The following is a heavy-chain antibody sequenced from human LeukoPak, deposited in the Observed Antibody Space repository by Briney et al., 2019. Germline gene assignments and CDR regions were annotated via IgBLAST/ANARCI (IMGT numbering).Heavy chain of an antibody. CDR1: GYTFTSYA. J-gene: IGHJ4*02. Sequence: ASVKVSCKASGYTFTSYAMNWVRQAPGQGLEWMGWISAYNGNTNYAQKLQGRVTMTTDTSTSTAYMELRSLRSDDTAVYYCARVSLYSSSWPSYFDYWGQGTLVTVSS. CDR2: ISAYNGNT. CDR3: ARVSLYSSSWPSYFDY. D-gene: IGHD6-13*01. V-gene: IGHV1-18*01.